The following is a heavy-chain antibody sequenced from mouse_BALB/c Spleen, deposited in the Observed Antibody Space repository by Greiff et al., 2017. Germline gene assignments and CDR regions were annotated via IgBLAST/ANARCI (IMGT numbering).Heavy chain of an antibody. V-gene: IGHV2-6-7*01. CDR1: GFSFTGYG. J-gene: IGHJ3*01. D-gene: IGHD1-2*01. CDR3: ARAINFAY. Sequence: QVQLKESGPGLVAPSQSLSITCTVSGFSFTGYGVNWVRQPPGKGLEWLGMIWGDGSTDYNSALKSRLSISKDNSKSQVFLKMISLQTDDTARYYCARAINFAYWGQGTLVTVSA. CDR2: IWGDGST.